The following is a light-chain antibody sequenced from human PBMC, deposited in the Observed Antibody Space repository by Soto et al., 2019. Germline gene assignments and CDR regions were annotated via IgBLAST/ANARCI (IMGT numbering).Light chain of an antibody. CDR2: GAF. V-gene: IGKV3-20*01. CDR1: QTVRNNY. CDR3: PQYGSSPRT. Sequence: ENVLTQSPGTLSLSPGERATLSCRTSQTVRNNYLAWYRQNPGQAPTLLIYGAFNRAGGIPDRFRGSGSGTDFTLTISRLEPEDFAVYYCPQYGSSPRTFGQGTKVEIK. J-gene: IGKJ2*01.